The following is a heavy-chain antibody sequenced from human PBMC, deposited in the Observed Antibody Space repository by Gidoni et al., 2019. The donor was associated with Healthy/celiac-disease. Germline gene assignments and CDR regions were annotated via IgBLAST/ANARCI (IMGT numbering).Heavy chain of an antibody. CDR3: ARPYDSSGYYYDPQAFDI. CDR2: IIPILGIA. V-gene: IGHV1-69*09. Sequence: QVQLVQSGAEVKKPGSSVKVSCKASGGTFSSYAISWVRQAPGQGLEWMGRIIPILGIANYAQKFQGRVTITADKSTSTAYMELSSLRSEDTAVYYCARPYDSSGYYYDPQAFDIWGQGTMVTVSS. CDR1: GGTFSSYA. J-gene: IGHJ3*02. D-gene: IGHD3-22*01.